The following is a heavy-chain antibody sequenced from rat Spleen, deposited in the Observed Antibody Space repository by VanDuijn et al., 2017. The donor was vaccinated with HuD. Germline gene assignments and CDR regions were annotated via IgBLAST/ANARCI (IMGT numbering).Heavy chain of an antibody. CDR3: TRANFDTYYY. J-gene: IGHJ2*01. CDR2: IRHDGSGT. D-gene: IGHD2-1*01. CDR1: GFTFSNYD. V-gene: IGHV5-7*01. Sequence: EVQLVASGGGLVQPGRSMKLSCAASGFTFSNYDMAWVRQAPKKGLEWVATIRHDGSGTNYGDSVKGRFTISRDSAKSTLYLQMDSLRSEDTATYYCTRANFDTYYYWGQGVMVTVSS.